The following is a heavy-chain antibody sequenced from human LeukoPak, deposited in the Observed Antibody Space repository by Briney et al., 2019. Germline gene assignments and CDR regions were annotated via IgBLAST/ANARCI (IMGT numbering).Heavy chain of an antibody. CDR1: GGTFSSYA. CDR2: IIPIFGTA. J-gene: IGHJ4*02. CDR3: ARGPRPTYYDFWSGYYTGEYFDY. V-gene: IGHV1-69*13. Sequence: SVKVSCKASGGTFSSYAISWVRQAPGQGLEWMGGIIPIFGTANYAQKFQGRVTITADESTSTAYMELSSLRCEDTAVYYCARGPRPTYYDFWSGYYTGEYFDYWGQGTLVTVSS. D-gene: IGHD3-3*01.